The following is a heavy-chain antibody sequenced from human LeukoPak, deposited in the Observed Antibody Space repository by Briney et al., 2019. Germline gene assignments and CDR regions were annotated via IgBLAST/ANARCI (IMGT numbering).Heavy chain of an antibody. Sequence: GGSLRLSCAASGFTFSSYGMHWVRQAPGKGLEWVAFIRYDGSNKYYADSVKGRFTISRDNSKNTLYLQMNSLRAEDTAVYYCATYKDYYDSSGYRPDAFDIWGQGTMVTVSS. CDR1: GFTFSSYG. CDR3: ATYKDYYDSSGYRPDAFDI. V-gene: IGHV3-30*02. CDR2: IRYDGSNK. D-gene: IGHD3-22*01. J-gene: IGHJ3*02.